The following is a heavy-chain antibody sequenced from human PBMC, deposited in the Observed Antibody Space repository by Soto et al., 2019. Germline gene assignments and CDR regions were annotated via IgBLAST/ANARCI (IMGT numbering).Heavy chain of an antibody. CDR3: SRDFIYDILTEGFDP. CDR2: ITGDSSYT. D-gene: IGHD3-9*01. J-gene: IGHJ5*02. Sequence: PGGSLRLSCAASGFSFSKYKMNWVRQAPGKGLEWVSFITGDSSYTYYADSVKGRFTISRDNANNSLYLEMNSLGAEDTAMYYCSRDFIYDILTEGFDPWGQGTLVTVSS. V-gene: IGHV3-21*01. CDR1: GFSFSKYK.